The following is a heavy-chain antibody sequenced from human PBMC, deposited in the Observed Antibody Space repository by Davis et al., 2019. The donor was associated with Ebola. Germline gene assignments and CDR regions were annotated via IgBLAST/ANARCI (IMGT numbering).Heavy chain of an antibody. J-gene: IGHJ4*02. CDR1: GSTFSTYA. D-gene: IGHD5-18*01. CDR2: ISGSGGST. Sequence: PGGSLRLSCAASGSTFSTYAMSWVRQAPGKGLEWVSTISGSGGSTYYADSVKGRFTISRDSSKDTLYLKMNSLRAEDTAVYYCAKDHQSGYSYGTTNDYWGQGTLVTVSS. V-gene: IGHV3-23*01. CDR3: AKDHQSGYSYGTTNDY.